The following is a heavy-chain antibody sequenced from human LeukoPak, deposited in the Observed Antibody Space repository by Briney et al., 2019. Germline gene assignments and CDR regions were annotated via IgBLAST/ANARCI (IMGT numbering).Heavy chain of an antibody. CDR3: ARDPYNSGDRVGYYFDY. CDR2: INPSGGST. CDR1: GYTFTSYY. V-gene: IGHV1-46*01. D-gene: IGHD1-20*01. J-gene: IGHJ4*02. Sequence: ASVKVSCKASGYTFTSYYMHWVRQVPAQGLEWMGIINPSGGSTSYAQKFQGRVTMTRDTSTSTVYMELSSLRSEDTAVYYCARDPYNSGDRVGYYFDYWGQGTLVTVSS.